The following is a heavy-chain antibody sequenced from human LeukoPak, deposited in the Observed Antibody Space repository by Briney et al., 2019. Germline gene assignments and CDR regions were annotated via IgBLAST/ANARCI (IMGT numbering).Heavy chain of an antibody. CDR2: TSGSADST. Sequence: PGGTLRLSCVASGFNFQRYGTGWVRQAPGKGLEWVSATSGSADSTHYADSVRGRFTISRDNSKNILYLQMNILRAEDTALYYCAKVADVYSVYYFDSWGPGTLVTVSS. CDR1: GFNFQRYG. J-gene: IGHJ4*02. V-gene: IGHV3-23*01. D-gene: IGHD2-21*01. CDR3: AKVADVYSVYYFDS.